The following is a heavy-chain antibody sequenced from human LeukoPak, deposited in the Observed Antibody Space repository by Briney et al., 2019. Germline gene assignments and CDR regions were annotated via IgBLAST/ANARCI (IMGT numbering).Heavy chain of an antibody. CDR3: AKEDCSSTSCYKYFDY. CDR1: EFTFSSYA. Sequence: PGGSLRLSCAASEFTFSSYAMQWVRQAPGKGLEWVSGISSSGDYTFYSDSVKGRFTISRDNSKNTLYLQMNRLRAEDTAVYYCAKEDCSSTSCYKYFDYWGQGTLVTVSS. J-gene: IGHJ4*02. D-gene: IGHD2-2*01. V-gene: IGHV3-23*01. CDR2: ISSSGDYT.